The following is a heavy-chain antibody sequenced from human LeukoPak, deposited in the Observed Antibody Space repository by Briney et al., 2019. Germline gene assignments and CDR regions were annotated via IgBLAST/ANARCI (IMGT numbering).Heavy chain of an antibody. V-gene: IGHV4-31*03. J-gene: IGHJ4*02. Sequence: SETLSLTCTVSGGSISSGGYYWSWIRQHPGKGLEWIGYIYYSGSTYYNPSLKSRVTISVDTSKNQFSLKLSSVTAADTAVYYCARDTYPSLGTESYWGQGTLVTVSS. CDR2: IYYSGST. D-gene: IGHD7-27*01. CDR3: ARDTYPSLGTESY. CDR1: GGSISSGGYY.